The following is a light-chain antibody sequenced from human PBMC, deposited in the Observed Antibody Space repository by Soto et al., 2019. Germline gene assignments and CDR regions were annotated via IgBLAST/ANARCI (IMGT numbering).Light chain of an antibody. CDR2: SAS. CDR1: QTINTY. J-gene: IGKJ4*01. CDR3: QQSYSKPFT. V-gene: IGKV1-39*01. Sequence: DIQMTQSPSSLSASVGERVTITCRASQTINTYLNWYQQKPGEAPKLLIYSASYLQSGVPSGFSGSGSGTDFTLTINNLQPEDFATYFCQQSYSKPFTFGGGTKVEI.